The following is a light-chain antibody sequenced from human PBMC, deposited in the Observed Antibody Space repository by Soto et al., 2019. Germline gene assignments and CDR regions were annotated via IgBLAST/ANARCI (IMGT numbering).Light chain of an antibody. CDR2: GAS. CDR3: QQYNNWPALT. V-gene: IGKV3-15*01. Sequence: EIVLTQSPATLSVSPGERATLSCRASQSVSSSLSWYQQKPGQAPRLLIYGASTRATGLPARFSGSGSGTEFTLTISSLQSEDFAVYYCQQYNNWPALTFGGGTKVEIK. CDR1: QSVSSS. J-gene: IGKJ4*01.